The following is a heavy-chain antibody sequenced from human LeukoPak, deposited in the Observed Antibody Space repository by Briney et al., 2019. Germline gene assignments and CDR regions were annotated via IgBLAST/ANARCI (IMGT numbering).Heavy chain of an antibody. J-gene: IGHJ4*02. Sequence: QSGGSLRLSCAASGFNVSRHYMTWVRQAPGKGLVWVSHINTDGSSTSYADSVMGRFTISRDNAKNTLYVQMNSLRAEDTAVYYCARDRIWGQGTLVTVSS. CDR1: GFNVSRHY. CDR2: INTDGSST. V-gene: IGHV3-74*01. CDR3: ARDRI.